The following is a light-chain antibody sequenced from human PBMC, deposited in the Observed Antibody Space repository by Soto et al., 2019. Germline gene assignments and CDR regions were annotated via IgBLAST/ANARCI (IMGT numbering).Light chain of an antibody. V-gene: IGLV2-14*03. CDR2: DVN. CDR1: SCDIGAYNF. Sequence: QSVLTQPASVSGSPGQSITISCTGTSCDIGAYNFVSWYQQHPGKAPKLMLYDVNIRPSGVSNRFSGSKSGNTASLTISGLQAEDEAYYYCTSWTTSTTMIFGGGTKLTVL. J-gene: IGLJ2*01. CDR3: TSWTTSTTMI.